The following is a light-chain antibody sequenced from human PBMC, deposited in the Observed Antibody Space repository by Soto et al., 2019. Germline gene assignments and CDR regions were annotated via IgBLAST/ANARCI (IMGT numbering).Light chain of an antibody. CDR3: QLYHTWPPWT. J-gene: IGKJ1*01. CDR2: GAS. Sequence: EIVMTQSPATLSVSPGERATLSCRASQSVSSNLAWYQQKPGQAPRLLIYGASTRATGIPARFSGSGSGTEFPLTIIRLQSEDFAVYYCQLYHTWPPWTFGQGTKVEIK. CDR1: QSVSSN. V-gene: IGKV3-15*01.